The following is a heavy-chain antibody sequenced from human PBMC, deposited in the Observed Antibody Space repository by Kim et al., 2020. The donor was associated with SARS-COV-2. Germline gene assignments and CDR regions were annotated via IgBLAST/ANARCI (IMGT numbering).Heavy chain of an antibody. CDR2: INRNSDST. D-gene: IGHD3-16*01. J-gene: IGHJ4*02. V-gene: IGHV3-20*01. CDR3: VRGYAGGPFDL. CDR1: GFTFDDYG. Sequence: RGSLRLSCAASGFTFDDYGMSWVRQAPGKGLEWVSGINRNSDSTGYADSVKGRFTISRDNAKNSLFLQMNSPRAEDTALYHCVRGYAGGPFDLWGQGTL.